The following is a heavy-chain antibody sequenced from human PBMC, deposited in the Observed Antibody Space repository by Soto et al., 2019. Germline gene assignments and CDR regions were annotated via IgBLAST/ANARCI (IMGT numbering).Heavy chain of an antibody. CDR2: ISTYNGDT. D-gene: IGHD3-3*01. CDR3: GRGQFEFWSGYPIDY. J-gene: IGHJ4*02. Sequence: ASVKVSCKASGYTFSNYGIYWLAQAPAQGLEWLGWISTYNGDTNYAQKFHDRVTMTTQTSTNTASMELRSLKSDDTAVYYCGRGQFEFWSGYPIDYRGQGTPVTVSS. CDR1: GYTFSNYG. V-gene: IGHV1-18*04.